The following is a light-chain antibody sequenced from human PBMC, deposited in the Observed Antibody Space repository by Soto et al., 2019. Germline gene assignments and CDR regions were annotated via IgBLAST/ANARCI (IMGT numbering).Light chain of an antibody. J-gene: IGLJ1*01. CDR1: SGDVGNFDL. V-gene: IGLV2-23*02. CDR3: CSYAGSRTFV. CDR2: EVN. Sequence: QSVLTQPASVSGSPGQSITISCTGTSGDVGNFDLVSWYQQHPGKAPKLIIYEVNKRPSAVSNRFSGSKSDNTASLTISWLQAEDEADYYCCSYAGSRTFVFGTGTKV.